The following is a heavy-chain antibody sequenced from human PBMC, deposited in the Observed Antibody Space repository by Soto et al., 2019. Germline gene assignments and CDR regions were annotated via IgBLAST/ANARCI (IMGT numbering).Heavy chain of an antibody. CDR3: AKEGGDILVVIAAPGDV. CDR1: GFTVTGYH. Sequence: ERSLRLSCAAYGFTVTGYHMHWVRQAPGKGLEWVAAISYDGNNKYYADSVKGRFTISRDNSKNTLYLQMNGLRAEDTAVYYCAKEGGDILVVIAAPGDVWGEAPTATVAS. CDR2: ISYDGNNK. V-gene: IGHV3-30*18. D-gene: IGHD2-15*01. J-gene: IGHJ6*04.